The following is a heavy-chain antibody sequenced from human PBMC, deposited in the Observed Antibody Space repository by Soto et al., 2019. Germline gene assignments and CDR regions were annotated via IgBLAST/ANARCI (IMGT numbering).Heavy chain of an antibody. CDR2: IYYSGST. Sequence: PSETLSLTCTVSGGSISSSSYYWGWIRQPPGKGLEWIGSIYYSGSTYYNPSLKSRVTISVDTSKNQFSLKLSSVTAADTAVYYCARHNSQLRFLESNFDYWGQGTLVTVSS. CDR3: ARHNSQLRFLESNFDY. CDR1: GGSISSSSYY. V-gene: IGHV4-39*01. J-gene: IGHJ4*02. D-gene: IGHD3-3*01.